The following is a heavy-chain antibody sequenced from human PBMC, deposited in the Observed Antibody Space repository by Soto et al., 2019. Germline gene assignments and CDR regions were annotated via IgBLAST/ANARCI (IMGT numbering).Heavy chain of an antibody. CDR3: AREMKGYCSSTSCYTIDAFDI. Sequence: VSMKVSCKASGGPLSSYAIIWVRQDPVQVLELMGGIIPIFGNTGYAQKFQGRVTMTRNTSISTAYMELSSLRSEDTAVYYCAREMKGYCSSTSCYTIDAFDICGQGTMVTVSS. CDR2: IIPIFGNT. CDR1: GGPLSSYA. J-gene: IGHJ3*02. D-gene: IGHD2-2*02. V-gene: IGHV1-8*02.